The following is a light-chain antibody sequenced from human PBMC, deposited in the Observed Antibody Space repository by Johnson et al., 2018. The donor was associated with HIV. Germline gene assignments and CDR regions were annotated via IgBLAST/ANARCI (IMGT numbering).Light chain of an antibody. V-gene: IGLV1-51*02. CDR1: SSNIGNNY. CDR3: GTWDSSLSAV. J-gene: IGLJ1*01. Sequence: QSVLTQPPSVSAAPGQKVTISCSGSSSNIGNNYVSWYQQLPGTAPKLLIYENNKRPSWIPDRFSGSKSGTSATLGITGLQTGDEADYYCGTWDSSLSAVFGTGTKVTVL. CDR2: ENN.